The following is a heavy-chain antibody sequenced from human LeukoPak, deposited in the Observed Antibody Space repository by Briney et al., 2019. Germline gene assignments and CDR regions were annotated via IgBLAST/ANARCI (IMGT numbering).Heavy chain of an antibody. J-gene: IGHJ4*02. Sequence: GGSLRLSCTASGFTFGDYAMSWVRQAPGKGLEGVGFIRSKANDETTEYAASVKGRFTTSRDDSKSIAYLQMNSLKTEDTAVYYCTRTGRWLQPYWGQGTLVTVSS. CDR3: TRTGRWLQPY. D-gene: IGHD5-24*01. V-gene: IGHV3-49*04. CDR1: GFTFGDYA. CDR2: IRSKANDETT.